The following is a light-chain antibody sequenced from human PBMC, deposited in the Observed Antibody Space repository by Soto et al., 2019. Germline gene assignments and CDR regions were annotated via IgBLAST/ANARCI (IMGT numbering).Light chain of an antibody. CDR2: EVG. CDR1: SSDVGNYKY. Sequence: QSVLTQPASVSGSPGQSITISCTGTSSDVGNYKYVSWYQLHPGKVPKLILYEVGNRPSGVSNRFSGSKSGNTASLTISGLQAEDEADYYCQSYDSSLSDYVFGTGTKVSVL. CDR3: QSYDSSLSDYV. V-gene: IGLV2-14*01. J-gene: IGLJ1*01.